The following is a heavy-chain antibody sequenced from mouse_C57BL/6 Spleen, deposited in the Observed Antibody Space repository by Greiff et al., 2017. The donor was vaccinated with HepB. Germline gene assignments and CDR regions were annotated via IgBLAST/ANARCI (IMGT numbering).Heavy chain of an antibody. CDR2: ISYDGSN. CDR1: GYSITSGYY. Sequence: ESGPGLVKPSQSLSLTCSVTGYSITSGYYWNWIRQFPGNKLEWMGYISYDGSNNYNPSLKNRISITRDTSKNQFFLKLNSVTTEDTATYYCARETSSPFDYWGQGTTLTVSS. D-gene: IGHD1-1*01. J-gene: IGHJ2*01. CDR3: ARETSSPFDY. V-gene: IGHV3-6*01.